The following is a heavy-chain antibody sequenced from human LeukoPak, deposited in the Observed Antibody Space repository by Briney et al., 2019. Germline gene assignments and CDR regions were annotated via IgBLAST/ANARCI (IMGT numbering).Heavy chain of an antibody. D-gene: IGHD6-6*01. CDR1: GGSISSGNW. CDR2: IAYTGST. J-gene: IGHJ5*02. Sequence: SETLSLTCAVSGGSISSGNWWSWVRQPPEKGLEWIGEIAYTGSTKYNPSLKSRVTISVDTSKNQFSLKLSSVTAADTVVYYCARGPSPHNWFDPWGQGTLVTVSS. V-gene: IGHV4-4*02. CDR3: ARGPSPHNWFDP.